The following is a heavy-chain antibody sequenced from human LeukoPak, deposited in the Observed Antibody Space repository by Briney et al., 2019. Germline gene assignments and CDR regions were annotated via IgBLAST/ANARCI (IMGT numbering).Heavy chain of an antibody. Sequence: GASVKVSCKTSGYTFTKYPIHWVRQAPGQRLEWMGWINTGNANTKYSEKLQGRVTITRDTSATTAYMELSSLTSEDTAVYYCAREEGHGRQYDNWGQGTLVTVSS. CDR1: GYTFTKYP. CDR2: INTGNANT. J-gene: IGHJ4*02. CDR3: AREEGHGRQYDN. D-gene: IGHD5-24*01. V-gene: IGHV1-3*04.